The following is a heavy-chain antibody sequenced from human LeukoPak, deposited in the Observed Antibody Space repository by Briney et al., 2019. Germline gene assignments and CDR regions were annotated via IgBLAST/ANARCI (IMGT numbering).Heavy chain of an antibody. D-gene: IGHD3-3*01. CDR1: GGSISSSSYY. Sequence: PSETLSLTCTVSGGSISSSSYYWGWIRQPPGTGLEWIGSIYYSGSTYYNPSLKSRVTISVDTSKNQFSLKLSSVTAADTAVYYCASLPHLISSTRKYYDFWSGYSSFDPWGQGTLVTVSS. J-gene: IGHJ5*02. CDR2: IYYSGST. V-gene: IGHV4-39*01. CDR3: ASLPHLISSTRKYYDFWSGYSSFDP.